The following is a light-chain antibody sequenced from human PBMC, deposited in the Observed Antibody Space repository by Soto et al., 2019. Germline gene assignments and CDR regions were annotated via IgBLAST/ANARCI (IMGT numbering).Light chain of an antibody. J-gene: IGLJ3*02. Sequence: QSVLSQPPSASGAPGQRVTISCSGSSSNIGSNFVYWYQQLPGTAPKLLIYRTDQRPSGVPDRFSGSKPGASASLVISGLRSEDEADYYCAAWDSSLRWVFGGGTQLTVL. CDR3: AAWDSSLRWV. CDR1: SSNIGSNF. V-gene: IGLV1-47*01. CDR2: RTD.